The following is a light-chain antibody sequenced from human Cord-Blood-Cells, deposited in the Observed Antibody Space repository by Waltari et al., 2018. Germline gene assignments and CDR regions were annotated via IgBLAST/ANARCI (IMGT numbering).Light chain of an antibody. CDR2: RNN. V-gene: IGLV1-47*01. CDR3: AAWDDSLSGFYV. CDR1: SSNIGSNY. J-gene: IGLJ1*01. Sequence: QSVLTQPPSASGTPGQRVTISCSGRSSNIGSNYVCWYQQPPGTAPKLLIYRNNQRPSGVPDRFSGSKSGTSASLAISGLRSEDEADYYCAAWDDSLSGFYVFGTGTKVTVL.